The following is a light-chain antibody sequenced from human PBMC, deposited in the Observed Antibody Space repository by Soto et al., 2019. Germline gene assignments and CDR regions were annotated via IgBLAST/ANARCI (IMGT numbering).Light chain of an antibody. CDR1: SSDVGGNNY. J-gene: IGLJ2*01. CDR3: CSNAVSSTGI. Sequence: QSVLTQPPSASGAPGQSVAISCTGTSSDVGGNNYVSWYQQHPGKAPKLMVYEVTKRPSGVPDRFSGSKSGTTASLTVSGLQDEDEADYYCCSNAVSSTGIFGGGTKLTVL. CDR2: EVT. V-gene: IGLV2-8*01.